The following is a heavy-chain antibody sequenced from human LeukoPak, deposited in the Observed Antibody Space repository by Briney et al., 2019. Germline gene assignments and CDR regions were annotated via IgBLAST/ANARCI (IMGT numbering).Heavy chain of an antibody. D-gene: IGHD5-24*01. CDR2: IKQDGTEK. V-gene: IGHV3-7*01. CDR3: ARYRDGYTYFDY. J-gene: IGHJ4*02. Sequence: PGESLRLSCTASGFTFTTYWMSWVRHPPGKGLEWVANIKQDGTEKYYVDSVKGRFTISRDNAMNSLYLQMNSLRVEDTAVYYCARYRDGYTYFDYWGQGTLVTVPS. CDR1: GFTFTTYW.